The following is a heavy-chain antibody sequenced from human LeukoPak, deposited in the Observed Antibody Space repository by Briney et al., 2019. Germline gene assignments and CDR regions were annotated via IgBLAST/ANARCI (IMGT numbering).Heavy chain of an antibody. CDR1: GYTFTGYY. CDR2: INPNRGGT. Sequence: ASVKVSCKASGYTFTGYYMHWVRQAPGQGLEWMGWINPNRGGTNYAQQFKGRVTMTRDTSINTAYMELSRLRSADTAVYYCARADYDILTGYFYNWFDPWGQGTLVTVSS. V-gene: IGHV1-2*02. J-gene: IGHJ5*02. CDR3: ARADYDILTGYFYNWFDP. D-gene: IGHD3-9*01.